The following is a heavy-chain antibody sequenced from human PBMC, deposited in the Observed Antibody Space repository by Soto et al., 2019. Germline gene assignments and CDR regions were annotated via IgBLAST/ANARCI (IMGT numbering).Heavy chain of an antibody. Sequence: GGSLRLSCAASGFTVSRKYMTWVRQAPGKGLEWVSLIYSGGTTYYADSVKGRFTVSRDNSKNTLYLQMNSLRVEDTAVYYCATRPSGDYPYFDYWGQGALVTVSS. CDR2: IYSGGTT. J-gene: IGHJ4*02. CDR1: GFTVSRKY. V-gene: IGHV3-53*01. D-gene: IGHD4-17*01. CDR3: ATRPSGDYPYFDY.